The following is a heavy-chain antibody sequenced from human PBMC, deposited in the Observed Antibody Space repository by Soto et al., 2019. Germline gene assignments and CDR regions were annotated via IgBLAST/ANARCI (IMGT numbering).Heavy chain of an antibody. V-gene: IGHV1-18*01. Sequence: ASVKVSCKASGCTFTSFVISWVRQAPRQGLEWMGWISAYNGNTKYAQKFQGRVTITTDTSTSTAFMELRSLRSDDAAVYYCARDPLTRYCSGPSCYLGYAFVIWGQGTMVTVSS. J-gene: IGHJ3*02. CDR1: GCTFTSFV. D-gene: IGHD2-2*01. CDR2: ISAYNGNT. CDR3: ARDPLTRYCSGPSCYLGYAFVI.